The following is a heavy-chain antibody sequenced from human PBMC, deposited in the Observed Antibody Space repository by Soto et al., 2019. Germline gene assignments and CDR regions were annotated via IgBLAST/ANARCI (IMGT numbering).Heavy chain of an antibody. CDR1: GFTFSSYG. J-gene: IGHJ4*02. D-gene: IGHD6-13*01. V-gene: IGHV3-33*01. CDR2: IWYDGSNK. CDR3: AREPIAAAGPLVDY. Sequence: SGGSLRLSCAASGFTFSSYGMHWVRQAPGKGLEWVAVIWYDGSNKYYADSVKGRFTISRDNSKNTLYLQMNSLRAEDTAVYYCAREPIAAAGPLVDYWGQGTLVTVSS.